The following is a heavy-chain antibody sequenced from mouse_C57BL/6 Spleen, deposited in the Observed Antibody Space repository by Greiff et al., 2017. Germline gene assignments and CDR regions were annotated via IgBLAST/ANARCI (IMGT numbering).Heavy chain of an antibody. CDR3: TTSDYYGSSYWYFDV. D-gene: IGHD1-1*01. Sequence: EVQLVESGAELVRPGASVKLSCTASGFNIKDDYMHWVKQRPEQGLEWIGWIDPENGDTEYASKFQGKATITADTSSNTAYLQLSSLTSEDTAVYYCTTSDYYGSSYWYFDVWGTGTTVTVSS. CDR1: GFNIKDDY. V-gene: IGHV14-4*01. J-gene: IGHJ1*03. CDR2: IDPENGDT.